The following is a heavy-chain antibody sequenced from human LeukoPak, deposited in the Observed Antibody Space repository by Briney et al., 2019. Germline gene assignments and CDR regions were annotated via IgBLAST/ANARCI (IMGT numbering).Heavy chain of an antibody. CDR2: IKREGSVT. V-gene: IGHV3-74*03. CDR1: GFTFSSYW. D-gene: IGHD1-14*01. CDR3: ARDHDAVGTTIDH. J-gene: IGHJ4*02. Sequence: PGGSLRLSCAASGFTFSSYWMHWGRQAPGEGLVWVSRIKREGSVTLYAGSVKGRFTISRDNAKNMLYLHMNSLRDEDTAVYFCARDHDAVGTTIDHWGQGTLVTVSS.